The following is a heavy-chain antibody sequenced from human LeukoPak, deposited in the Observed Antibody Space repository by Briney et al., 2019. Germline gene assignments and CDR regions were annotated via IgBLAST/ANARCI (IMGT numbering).Heavy chain of an antibody. V-gene: IGHV3-21*06. CDR1: GLTFSNSG. CDR3: ATETNGRHYDY. CDR2: IGPTGSDR. D-gene: IGHD1-14*01. Sequence: GSLRLSCSASGLTFSNSGFNWGRQAPGKGLEWVASIGPTGSDRYHADSIKGRFTISRDNANNFLYLQMNSLRAEDTAVYYCATETNGRHYDYWGQGTLLTVSS. J-gene: IGHJ4*02.